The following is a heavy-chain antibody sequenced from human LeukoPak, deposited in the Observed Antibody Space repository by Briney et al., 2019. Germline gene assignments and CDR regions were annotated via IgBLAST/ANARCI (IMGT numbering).Heavy chain of an antibody. Sequence: SETLSPTCTVSGGSVSSGTYYWSWIRQPPGKGLEWIGYIYYSGSTNYNPSLKSRVIISIDTSKNQFSLKLSSVTAADTAVYYCARDRVRGNANPYFDYWGQGTLVTVSS. J-gene: IGHJ4*02. V-gene: IGHV4-61*01. CDR3: ARDRVRGNANPYFDY. CDR2: IYYSGST. D-gene: IGHD1-1*01. CDR1: GGSVSSGTYY.